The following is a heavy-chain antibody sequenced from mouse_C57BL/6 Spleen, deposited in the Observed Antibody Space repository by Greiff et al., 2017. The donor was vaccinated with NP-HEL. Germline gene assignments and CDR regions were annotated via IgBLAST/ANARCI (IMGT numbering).Heavy chain of an antibody. J-gene: IGHJ4*01. CDR2: IYPGDGDT. CDR3: ARSRVGYYAMDY. CDR1: GYAFSSYW. Sequence: VKLMESGAELVKPGASVKISCKASGYAFSSYWMNWVKQRPGKGLEWIGQIYPGDGDTNYNGKFKGKATLTADKSSSTAYMQLSSLTSEDSAVYFCARSRVGYYAMDYWGQGTSVTVSS. D-gene: IGHD1-1*02. V-gene: IGHV1-80*01.